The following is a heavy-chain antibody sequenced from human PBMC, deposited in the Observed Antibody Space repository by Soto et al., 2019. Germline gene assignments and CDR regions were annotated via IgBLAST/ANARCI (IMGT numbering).Heavy chain of an antibody. J-gene: IGHJ4*02. V-gene: IGHV4-30-4*01. CDR3: ARVKHRDGYNNWYFDY. Sequence: SETLSLTCTVSGGSISSGDYYWSWIRQPPGKGLEWIGYIYYSGSTYYNPSLKSRVTISVDTSKNRFSLKLSSVTAVDTAVYYCARVKHRDGYNNWYFDYWGQGTLVTVSS. CDR2: IYYSGST. CDR1: GGSISSGDYY. D-gene: IGHD5-12*01.